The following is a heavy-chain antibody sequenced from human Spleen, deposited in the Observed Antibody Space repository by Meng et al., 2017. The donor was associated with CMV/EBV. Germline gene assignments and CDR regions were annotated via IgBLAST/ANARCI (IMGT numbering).Heavy chain of an antibody. CDR2: ISAYNGNT. V-gene: IGHV1-18*01. D-gene: IGHD2-15*01. J-gene: IGHJ4*02. CDR3: ASSPIRYCSGGSCYSDY. CDR1: GYTITSYG. Sequence: ASVKVSYKASGYTITSYGISRVRQAPGQGLEWMGWISAYNGNTNYAQKLQGRVTMTTDTSTSTAYMELRSLRSADTAVYYCASSPIRYCSGGSCYSDYWGQGTLVTVSS.